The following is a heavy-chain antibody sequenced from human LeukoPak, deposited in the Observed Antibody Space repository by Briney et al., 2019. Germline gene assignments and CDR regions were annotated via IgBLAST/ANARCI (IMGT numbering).Heavy chain of an antibody. D-gene: IGHD2-15*01. J-gene: IGHJ4*02. V-gene: IGHV3-7*01. CDR1: GFTFSSYW. Sequence: GGSLRLSCAASGFTFSSYWMSWVRQAPGKGLEWVASIKQDGSEKYYVDSVKGRFTISRDNAKNSLYLQMNSLRAGDTAVYYCARVCSGGSCRDHWGQGTLVTVST. CDR3: ARVCSGGSCRDH. CDR2: IKQDGSEK.